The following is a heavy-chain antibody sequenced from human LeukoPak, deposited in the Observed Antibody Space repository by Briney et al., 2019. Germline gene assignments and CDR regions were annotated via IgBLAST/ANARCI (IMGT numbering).Heavy chain of an antibody. J-gene: IGHJ4*02. CDR1: GFTVSSNY. D-gene: IGHD6-13*01. V-gene: IGHV3-66*01. CDR2: IYSGGST. CDR3: ARWQQLVGWATKPRDPEN. Sequence: GGSLRLSCAASGFTVSSNYMSWVRQAPGKGLGWVSVIYSGGSTYYADSVKGRFTISRDNSKNTLYLQMNSLRAEDTAVYYCARWQQLVGWATKPRDPENWGQGTLVTVSS.